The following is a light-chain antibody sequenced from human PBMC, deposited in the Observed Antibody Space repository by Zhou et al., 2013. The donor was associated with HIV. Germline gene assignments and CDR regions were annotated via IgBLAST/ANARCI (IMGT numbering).Light chain of an antibody. CDR1: QEIGND. CDR3: LHDFNYPRT. CDR2: GSS. J-gene: IGKJ1*01. V-gene: IGKV1-6*01. Sequence: IQMTQSPSSVSASVGDRVTITCRASQEIGNDLAWYQQKPGRAPYLLIYGSSHLQGGVSSRFSGSGSDTYFTLTISSLQPEDIATYYCLHDFNYPRTFGQGTKVEVK.